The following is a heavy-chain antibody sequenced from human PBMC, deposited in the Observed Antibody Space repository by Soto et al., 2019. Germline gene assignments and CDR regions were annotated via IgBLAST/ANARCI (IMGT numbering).Heavy chain of an antibody. CDR3: ARHGITGSYYDAFDI. CDR1: RSYIISNCCY. CDR2: IKYSGTT. Sequence: SDSLCRTCTVNRSYIISNCCYWALIRQPPGKGLEWIESIKYSGTTFSNPSLKSRVTLSVDTSKNQFALKLSSVTAAETAVYYCARHGITGSYYDAFDIWGQGT. D-gene: IGHD1-26*01. V-gene: IGHV4-39*01. J-gene: IGHJ3*02.